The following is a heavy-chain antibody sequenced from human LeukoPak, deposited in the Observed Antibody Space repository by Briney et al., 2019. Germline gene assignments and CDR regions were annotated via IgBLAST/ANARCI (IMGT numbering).Heavy chain of an antibody. J-gene: IGHJ5*02. Sequence: ASETLSLTCSVSGGPISKYYLSWIRQAAGKGLEGIGRIFTSGSATSSSSLKSRVTMSVDTSKNQFSLNLSSVTAADTALYYCVSGYGSGSYHLWGQGILVTVSS. V-gene: IGHV4-4*07. CDR2: IFTSGSA. D-gene: IGHD3-10*01. CDR1: GGPISKYY. CDR3: VSGYGSGSYHL.